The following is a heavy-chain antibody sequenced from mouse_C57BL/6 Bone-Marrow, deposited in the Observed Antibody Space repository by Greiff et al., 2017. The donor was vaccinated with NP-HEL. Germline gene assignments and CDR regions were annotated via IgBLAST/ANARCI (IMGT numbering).Heavy chain of an antibody. V-gene: IGHV7-3*01. CDR1: GFTFTDYY. CDR2: IRNKANGYTT. CDR3: ARFHCYGSSYAMDY. Sequence: DVMLVESGGGLVQPGGSLSLSCAASGFTFTDYYMSWVRQPPGKALEWLGFIRNKANGYTTEYSASVKGRFTISRDNSQSILYLQMNALRAEDSATYYCARFHCYGSSYAMDYWGQGTSVTVSS. D-gene: IGHD1-1*01. J-gene: IGHJ4*01.